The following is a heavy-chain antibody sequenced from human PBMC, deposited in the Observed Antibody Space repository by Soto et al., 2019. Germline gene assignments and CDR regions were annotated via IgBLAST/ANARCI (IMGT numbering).Heavy chain of an antibody. CDR1: GGTFTSYA. CDR3: ARVRYCGGDCCGMNWYFDF. CDR2: IIPIFGTA. Sequence: SVKVSCKASGGTFTSYAISWVRQAPGQGLEWMGGIIPIFGTANYAQKFQGRVTITADESTSTAYMELSSLRSEDTAVYYCARVRYCGGDCCGMNWYFDFWGRGTLVTVSS. D-gene: IGHD2-21*02. J-gene: IGHJ2*01. V-gene: IGHV1-69*13.